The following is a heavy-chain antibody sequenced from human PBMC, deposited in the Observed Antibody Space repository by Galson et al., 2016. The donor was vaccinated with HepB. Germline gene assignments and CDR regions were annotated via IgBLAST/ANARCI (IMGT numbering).Heavy chain of an antibody. CDR3: ARVSPVDYYYYMDV. J-gene: IGHJ6*03. CDR1: TFTFSDYS. CDR2: ISGRSSYI. V-gene: IGHV3-21*01. Sequence: SLRLSCAASTFTFSDYSMNWVRQAPGKGLEWVSFISGRSSYIYYADSVEGRFTVSRDNAKHSLYLQMNSLRAEETAVYYCARVSPVDYYYYMDVWGRGTTVTVS.